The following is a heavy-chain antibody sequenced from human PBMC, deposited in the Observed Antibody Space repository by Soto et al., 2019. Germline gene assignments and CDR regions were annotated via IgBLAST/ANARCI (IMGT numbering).Heavy chain of an antibody. CDR1: GFSLSTSGMC. V-gene: IGHV2-70*01. CDR2: IDWHDDK. J-gene: IGHJ6*02. D-gene: IGHD4-17*01. Sequence: SGPTLVNPTQTLTLTCTFSGFSLSTSGMCVNWIRQPPGKALEWLALIDWHDDKYYSTSLKTRLTISKDTSKNRVVLTMTNMDPEDTATYYCARITSRRSYYYSGMDVWGQGTTVTV. CDR3: ARITSRRSYYYSGMDV.